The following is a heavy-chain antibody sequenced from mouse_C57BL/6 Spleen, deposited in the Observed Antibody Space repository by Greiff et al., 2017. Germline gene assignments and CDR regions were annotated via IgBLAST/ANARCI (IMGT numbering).Heavy chain of an antibody. Sequence: VQLQQSGAELVRPGASVKLSCTASGFNIKDYYMHWVKQRPEQGLEWIGRIDPEDGDTKYDPKFQGKATMTADTSSNTAYLQLSSLTSEDTAVDYCTTLYSNWYFDVWGTGTTVTVSS. CDR2: IDPEDGDT. J-gene: IGHJ1*03. V-gene: IGHV14-1*01. D-gene: IGHD2-5*01. CDR3: TTLYSNWYFDV. CDR1: GFNIKDYY.